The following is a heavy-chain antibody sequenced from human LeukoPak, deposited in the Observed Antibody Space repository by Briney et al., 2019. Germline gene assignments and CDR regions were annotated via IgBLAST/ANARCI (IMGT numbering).Heavy chain of an antibody. V-gene: IGHV4-59*08. J-gene: IGHJ5*02. Sequence: PSETLSLTCTVSSGSVSNYYWSWIRQPPGKGLEWIGYIYYSGSTSYNPSLKSRVTISVDTSKNQVSVKPTSVTAADTAVYYCARTSIFGVVRFDPWGQGTLVTVSS. CDR1: SGSVSNYY. D-gene: IGHD3-3*02. CDR2: IYYSGST. CDR3: ARTSIFGVVRFDP.